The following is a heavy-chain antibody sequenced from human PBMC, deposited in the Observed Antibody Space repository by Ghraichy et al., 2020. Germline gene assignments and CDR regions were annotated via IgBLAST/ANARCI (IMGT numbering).Heavy chain of an antibody. J-gene: IGHJ2*01. Sequence: GGSLRLSCAASGFTLGSYWMNWVRQAPGKGLEWVANIKQDGSEKNYVDSVKGRFTISRDNAENSLYLQMNSLRAEDTAVYYCARGGFNAGSWYLDLWGRCTLVTVSS. V-gene: IGHV3-7*04. CDR1: GFTLGSYW. CDR2: IKQDGSEK. CDR3: ARGGFNAGSWYLDL.